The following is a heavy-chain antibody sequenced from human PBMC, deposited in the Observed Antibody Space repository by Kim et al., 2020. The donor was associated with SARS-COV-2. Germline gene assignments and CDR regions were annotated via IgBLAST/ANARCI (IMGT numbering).Heavy chain of an antibody. D-gene: IGHD4-17*01. CDR2: IYYSGST. CDR3: ARVRNGDGNFDY. Sequence: SETLSLTCTVSGGSISSYYWSWIRQPPGKGLEWIGYIYYSGSTNYNPSLKSRVTISVDTSKNQFSLKLSSVTAADTAVYYCARVRNGDGNFDYWGQGTLVTVSS. CDR1: GGSISSYY. V-gene: IGHV4-59*01. J-gene: IGHJ4*02.